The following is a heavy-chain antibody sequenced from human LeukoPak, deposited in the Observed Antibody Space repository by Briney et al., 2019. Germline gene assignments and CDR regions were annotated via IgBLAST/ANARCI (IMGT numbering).Heavy chain of an antibody. CDR3: AKDGVAMYRSSWLDY. Sequence: GGSLRLSCAASGFTFNNYTMNWVRQTPGKGLEWVSSISSGSRDIYYADSVKGRFTVSRDNAKNSLYLQMNSLRAEDTALYYCAKDGVAMYRSSWLDYWGQGTLVTVSS. V-gene: IGHV3-21*04. CDR1: GFTFNNYT. D-gene: IGHD6-13*01. CDR2: ISSGSRDI. J-gene: IGHJ4*02.